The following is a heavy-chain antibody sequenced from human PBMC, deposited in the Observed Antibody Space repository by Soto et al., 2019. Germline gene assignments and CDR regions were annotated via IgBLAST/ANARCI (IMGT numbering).Heavy chain of an antibody. CDR2: IIPIFGTA. Sequence: GASVKVSCKASGGTFSSYAISWVRQAPGQGLEWMGGIIPIFGTANYAQKFQGRVTITADESTSTAYMELSSLRSEDTAVYYCARDLPKYVAAASANWFDPWGQGTLVTVSS. V-gene: IGHV1-69*13. J-gene: IGHJ5*02. D-gene: IGHD6-13*01. CDR1: GGTFSSYA. CDR3: ARDLPKYVAAASANWFDP.